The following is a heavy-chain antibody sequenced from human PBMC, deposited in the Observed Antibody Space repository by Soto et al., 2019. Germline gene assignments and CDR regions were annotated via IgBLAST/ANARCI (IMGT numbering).Heavy chain of an antibody. D-gene: IGHD3-22*01. CDR1: GGSISSGGYY. V-gene: IGHV4-31*03. Sequence: SETLSLTCTVSGGSISSGGYYWSWIRQHPGKGLEWIGYIYYSGSTYYNPSLKSRVTISVDTSKNQFSLKLSSVTAADTAVYYCARAGTMRSHFDYWGQGTLVTVSS. J-gene: IGHJ4*02. CDR3: ARAGTMRSHFDY. CDR2: IYYSGST.